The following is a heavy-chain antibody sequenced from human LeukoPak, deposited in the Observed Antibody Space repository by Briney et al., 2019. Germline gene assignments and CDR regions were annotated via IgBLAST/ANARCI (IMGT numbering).Heavy chain of an antibody. CDR2: VSGSGGHK. D-gene: IGHD4-17*01. Sequence: GGSLRLSCVASGFAFSTYPMSWVRQALGKGLEWVSGVSGSGGHKFYADSAKGRVTISRDNSKKTLYLQMSSLRADDTAVYYCAKGGASVTDAPHGDVVTTTLDGFDIWGHGTMVTVST. J-gene: IGHJ3*02. CDR1: GFAFSTYP. V-gene: IGHV3-23*01. CDR3: AKGGASVTDAPHGDVVTTTLDGFDI.